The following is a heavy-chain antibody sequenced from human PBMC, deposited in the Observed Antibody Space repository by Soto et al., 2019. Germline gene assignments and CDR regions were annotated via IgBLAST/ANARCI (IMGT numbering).Heavy chain of an antibody. CDR3: AKEPVGPDWYFEL. CDR1: GFTFSNYA. Sequence: HPGGSLRLSCAASGFTFSNYAMSWVRQAPGKGLEWVSAISGSGDSTYYADSVKGRFTISRDNSKNTLYLQMNSLRAEDTAVYNCAKEPVGPDWYFELWGRGTLVTVSS. J-gene: IGHJ2*01. V-gene: IGHV3-23*01. CDR2: ISGSGDST.